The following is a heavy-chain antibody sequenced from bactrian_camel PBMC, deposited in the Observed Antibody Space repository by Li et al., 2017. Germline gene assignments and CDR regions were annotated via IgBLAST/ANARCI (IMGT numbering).Heavy chain of an antibody. V-gene: IGHV3S53*01. D-gene: IGHD2*01. Sequence: QLVESGGGSVQAGGSLKLSCAASGYIFSRCGMGWYRQAPGKEREGVASLASDGSSIYANSLKGRFTISRDNAKNTVYLQMDSLKPEDTGMYYCAVKRGCVLWARDSLYHIWGQGTQVTVS. CDR3: AVKRGCVLWARDSLYHI. CDR1: GYIFSRCG. J-gene: IGHJ4*01. CDR2: LASDGSS.